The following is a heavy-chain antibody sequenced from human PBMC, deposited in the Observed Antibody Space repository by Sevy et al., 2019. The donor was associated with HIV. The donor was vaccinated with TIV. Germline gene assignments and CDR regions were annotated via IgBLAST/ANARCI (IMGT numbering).Heavy chain of an antibody. CDR1: GFTFSSYW. CDR3: AREGYGSGSYYKGLYYYYYGMDV. CDR2: IKQDGSEK. Sequence: GGSLRLSCAASGFTFSSYWMSWVRQAPGKGLEWVANIKQDGSEKYYVDSVKGRFTNSRDNAKNSLYLQMNSLRAEDTAVYYCAREGYGSGSYYKGLYYYYYGMDVWGQGTTVTVSS. J-gene: IGHJ6*02. D-gene: IGHD3-10*01. V-gene: IGHV3-7*03.